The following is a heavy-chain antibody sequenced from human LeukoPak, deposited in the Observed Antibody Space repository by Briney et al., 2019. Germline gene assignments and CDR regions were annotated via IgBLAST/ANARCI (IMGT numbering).Heavy chain of an antibody. D-gene: IGHD3-10*01. CDR3: AREPVRGVIDY. V-gene: IGHV3-11*01. CDR2: ISSSGSTI. CDR1: GFTFSDYY. J-gene: IGHJ4*02. Sequence: GGSLRLSCAASGFTFSDYYMSWIRQAPGEGLEWVSYISSSGSTIYYADSVKGRFTVSRDNAKNSLYLQMNSLRAEDTAVYYCAREPVRGVIDYWGQGTLVTVSS.